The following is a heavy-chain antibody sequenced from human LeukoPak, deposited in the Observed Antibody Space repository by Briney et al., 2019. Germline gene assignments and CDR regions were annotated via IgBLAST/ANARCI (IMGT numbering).Heavy chain of an antibody. J-gene: IGHJ4*02. V-gene: IGHV3-30*18. CDR1: GFTFSSYG. CDR2: ISYDGSNK. D-gene: IGHD2-15*01. Sequence: PGRSLRLSCAASGFTFSSYGMHWVRQAPGKGLEWVAVISYDGSNKYYADSVKGRFTISRDNSKNTLYLQMNSLGAEDTAVYYCAKSTPTDIVVVVAALDYWGQGTLVTVSS. CDR3: AKSTPTDIVVVVAALDY.